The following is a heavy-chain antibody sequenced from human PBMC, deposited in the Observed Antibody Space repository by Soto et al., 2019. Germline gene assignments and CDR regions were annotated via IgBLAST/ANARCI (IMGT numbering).Heavy chain of an antibody. V-gene: IGHV4-34*01. CDR1: GGSFSGHS. Sequence: QVQLQQWGAGLLKPSETLSLTCAVYGGSFSGHSWTWIRQSPGKGLEWIGDSTHSGRVNYSPSLKSRVTISLGTSKNQFSLTLSAVTAADTAMYYCSTRAYDTNGYYRFDPWGQGTLVTVSS. CDR2: STHSGRV. J-gene: IGHJ5*01. D-gene: IGHD3-22*01. CDR3: STRAYDTNGYYRFDP.